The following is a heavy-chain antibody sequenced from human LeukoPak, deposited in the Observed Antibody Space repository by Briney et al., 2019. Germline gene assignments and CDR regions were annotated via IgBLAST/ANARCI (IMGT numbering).Heavy chain of an antibody. CDR1: GGSISSGGYY. V-gene: IGHV4-30-2*01. CDR2: IYHSGST. Sequence: PSETLSLTCTVSGGSISSGGYYWSWIRQPPGKGLEWIGYIYHSGSTYYNPSLKSRVTISVDTSKNQFSLKLSSVTAADTAVYYCASRGSYGYSDYWGQGTLVTVSS. J-gene: IGHJ4*02. CDR3: ASRGSYGYSDY. D-gene: IGHD5-18*01.